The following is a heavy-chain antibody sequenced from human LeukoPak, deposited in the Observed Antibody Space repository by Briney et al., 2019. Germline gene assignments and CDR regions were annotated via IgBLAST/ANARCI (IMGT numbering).Heavy chain of an antibody. J-gene: IGHJ4*02. CDR2: INSNSGGT. CDR3: ARVVVPAGGGVVDY. Sequence: GASVKVSCKASGYTFTDYYMHWVRQAPGQGLEWMGWINSNSGGTNYAQKFRGRVTMTRDTSISTAYMELSSLRSDDTAVYYCARVVVPAGGGVVDYWGQGTLVTVSS. V-gene: IGHV1-2*02. CDR1: GYTFTDYY. D-gene: IGHD3-16*01.